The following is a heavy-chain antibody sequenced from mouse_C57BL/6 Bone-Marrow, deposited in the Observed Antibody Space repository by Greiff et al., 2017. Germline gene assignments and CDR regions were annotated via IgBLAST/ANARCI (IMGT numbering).Heavy chain of an antibody. Sequence: EVKLMESGGGLVKPGGSLKLSCAASGFTFSSYAMSWVRQTPEKSLEWVATISDGGSYTYYPDNVKGRFTIARDNAKNNLYLQLSQLKSEDTAMYYCERGAYGDSYGYGDVGGRGTTVTVSS. V-gene: IGHV5-4*03. J-gene: IGHJ1*03. CDR3: ERGAYGDSYGYGDV. D-gene: IGHD1-1*01. CDR2: ISDGGSYT. CDR1: GFTFSSYA.